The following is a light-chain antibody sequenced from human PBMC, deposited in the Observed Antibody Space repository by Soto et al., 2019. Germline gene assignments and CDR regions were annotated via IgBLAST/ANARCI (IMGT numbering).Light chain of an antibody. J-gene: IGKJ1*01. CDR1: QSVGNN. Sequence: EFVLTQSPGTLSLSPGERTTLSFRASQSVGNNLAWYQQKPGQAPRLLIYGAYTRATGIPARFSGSGSGTDFTLTISSLQSEDFAVYYCQHYNYWPPKTFGQGTKVDI. V-gene: IGKV3-15*01. CDR3: QHYNYWPPKT. CDR2: GAY.